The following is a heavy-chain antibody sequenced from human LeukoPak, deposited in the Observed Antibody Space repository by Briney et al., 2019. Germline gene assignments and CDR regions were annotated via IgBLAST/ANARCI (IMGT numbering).Heavy chain of an antibody. J-gene: IGHJ5*02. Sequence: RGESLKISCKGSGYTFTNYYIGWVRQMPGKGLEWMGITYPGDSDTRYSPSFQGQVTISADKSISTAYLQWSSLKASDTAMYYCARRRGQIAAAGKGDSSMRWFDPWGQGTLVTVSS. D-gene: IGHD6-13*01. CDR2: TYPGDSDT. V-gene: IGHV5-51*01. CDR1: GYTFTNYY. CDR3: ARRRGQIAAAGKGDSSMRWFDP.